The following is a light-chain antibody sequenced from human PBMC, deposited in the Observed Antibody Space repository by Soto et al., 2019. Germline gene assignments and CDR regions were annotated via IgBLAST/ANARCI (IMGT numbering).Light chain of an antibody. CDR3: QQYNNWRGT. CDR2: GAS. V-gene: IGKV3-15*01. J-gene: IGKJ1*01. CDR1: QSVSSN. Sequence: EIVLTQSPATLSVSPGERATLSCRASQSVSSNLAWYQQKPGQAPRLLIYGASTRATGIPARSSGSRSGTEFTLSISSLQSEDFAVYYCQQYNNWRGTFGQGTKVDIK.